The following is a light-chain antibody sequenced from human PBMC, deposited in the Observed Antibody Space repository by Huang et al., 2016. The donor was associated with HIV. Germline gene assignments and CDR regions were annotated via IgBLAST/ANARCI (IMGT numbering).Light chain of an antibody. CDR3: MQALQTPRT. CDR2: LSS. V-gene: IGKV2-28*01. CDR1: QSLLHSHGYNY. J-gene: IGKJ5*01. Sequence: IVITQSPLSLPVTPGEPASISCRSSQSLLHSHGYNYLDWYLQKPGQAPQLLISLSSNRTSGVPDRFSGSGSVTDFTLKISRVEAEDVGVYFCMQALQTPRTFGQGTRLEIK.